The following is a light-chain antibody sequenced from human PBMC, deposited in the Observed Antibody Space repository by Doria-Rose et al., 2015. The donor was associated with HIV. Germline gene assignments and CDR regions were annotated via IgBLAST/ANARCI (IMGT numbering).Light chain of an antibody. CDR2: DGS. CDR1: QSFSSTY. Sequence: TQSPGTLSLSPGERATLSCMVSQSFSSTYLAWYQQKPGQAPSLLIYDGSTRATGIPDRFIGSGSGTDFTLTINRLEPEDFALYYCHQYGTSWTFGQGTKVEI. J-gene: IGKJ1*01. CDR3: HQYGTSWT. V-gene: IGKV3-20*01.